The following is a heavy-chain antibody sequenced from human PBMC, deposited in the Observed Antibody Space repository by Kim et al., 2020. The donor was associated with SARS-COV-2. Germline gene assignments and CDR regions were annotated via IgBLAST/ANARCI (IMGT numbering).Heavy chain of an antibody. J-gene: IGHJ6*02. D-gene: IGHD3-10*01. V-gene: IGHV1-69*13. CDR2: IIPIFGTA. CDR1: GGTFSSYA. Sequence: SVKVSCKASGGTFSSYAISWVRQAPGQGLEWMGGIIPIFGTANYAQKFQGRVTITADESTSTAYMELSSLRSEDTAVYYCARNYYGSGSYYNAGYYYYGMDVWGQGTTVTVSS. CDR3: ARNYYGSGSYYNAGYYYYGMDV.